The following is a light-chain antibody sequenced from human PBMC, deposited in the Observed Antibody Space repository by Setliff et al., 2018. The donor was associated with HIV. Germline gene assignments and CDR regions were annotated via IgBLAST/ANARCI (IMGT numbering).Light chain of an antibody. J-gene: IGLJ1*01. V-gene: IGLV2-14*01. CDR3: SSYTSSSPPYV. CDR1: SSDVGGYNY. CDR2: GVR. Sequence: QSVLTQPASVSGSPGQSITISCTGTSSDVGGYNYVSWYQQYPGKAPQLMIYGVRNRPSGVSDRFSGSKSGNTASLSISGLQAEDEADYYCSSYTSSSPPYVFGSGTKVTVL.